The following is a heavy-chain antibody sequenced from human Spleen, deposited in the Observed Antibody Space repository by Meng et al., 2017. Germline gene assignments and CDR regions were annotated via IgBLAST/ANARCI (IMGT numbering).Heavy chain of an antibody. CDR2: INHSGST. V-gene: IGHV4-34*01. CDR1: GGSFSDYY. D-gene: IGHD4-11*01. J-gene: IGHJ4*02. Sequence: VPLTQWGAGLLKPSGTLSLTCVVSGGSFSDYYWSWIRQPPGKGLEWIGEINHSGSTNYNPSLERRATISVDTSQNNLSLKLSSVTAADSAVYYCARGPTTMAHDFDYWGQGTLVTVSS. CDR3: ARGPTTMAHDFDY.